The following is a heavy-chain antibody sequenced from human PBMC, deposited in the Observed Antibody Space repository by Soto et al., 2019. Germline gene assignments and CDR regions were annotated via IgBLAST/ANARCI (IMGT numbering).Heavy chain of an antibody. J-gene: IGHJ4*02. CDR1: GFTVSSNY. CDR2: IYSGGST. CDR3: ERVGYSIGWYRD. Sequence: EVQLVESGGALVQPGGSLRLSCEASGFTVSSNYMTWVRQAPGKGLEWVSVIYSGGSTDYTDSVKGRFTISRDNSKNTLYLQMNSLRAADTAMYYCERVGYSIGWYRDWGQGTLVTV. V-gene: IGHV3-66*01. D-gene: IGHD6-19*01.